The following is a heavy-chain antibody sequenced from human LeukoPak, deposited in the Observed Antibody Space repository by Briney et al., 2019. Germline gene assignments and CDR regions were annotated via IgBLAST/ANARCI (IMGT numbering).Heavy chain of an antibody. J-gene: IGHJ5*02. CDR1: GFTFSNYG. CDR2: ISYDGRNE. D-gene: IGHD6-19*01. V-gene: IGHV3-30*19. Sequence: GGSPRLSCAASGFTFSNYGMHWVRQAPGKGLGWVAVISYDGRNEYYADSVKGRFTISRDKSKNTLYLQMNSLRAEDTAVYYCAREHTSGWYDHWGQGTLVTVSS. CDR3: AREHTSGWYDH.